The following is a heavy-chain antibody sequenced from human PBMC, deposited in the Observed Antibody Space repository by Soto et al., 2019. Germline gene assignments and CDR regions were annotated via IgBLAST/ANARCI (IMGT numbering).Heavy chain of an antibody. J-gene: IGHJ6*02. D-gene: IGHD6-13*01. CDR3: ARGQDSSSWLSDYYYYGMDV. CDR2: INHSGST. CDR1: GGSFSGYY. Sequence: PSETLSLTCAVYGGSFSGYYWSWIRQPPGKGLEWIGEINHSGSTNYNPSLKSRVTISVDTSKNQFSLKLSSVTAADTAVYYCARGQDSSSWLSDYYYYGMDVWGQGTTVTVSS. V-gene: IGHV4-34*01.